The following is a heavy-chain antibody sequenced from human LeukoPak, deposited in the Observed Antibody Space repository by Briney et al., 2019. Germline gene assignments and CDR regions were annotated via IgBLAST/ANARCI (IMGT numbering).Heavy chain of an antibody. Sequence: GGSLRLSCAASGFTFDDYGMSWVRQGPGKGLEWVSGINWNGGSIGYADSVKGRFTISRDNAKNSLYLQMNSLRAEDTAVYYCAREGRRPPYYYYYMDVWGKGTTVTISS. CDR3: AREGRRPPYYYYYMDV. V-gene: IGHV3-20*04. J-gene: IGHJ6*03. CDR2: INWNGGSI. CDR1: GFTFDDYG.